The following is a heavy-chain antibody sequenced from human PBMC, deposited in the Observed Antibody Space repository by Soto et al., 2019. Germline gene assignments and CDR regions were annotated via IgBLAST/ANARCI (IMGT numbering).Heavy chain of an antibody. CDR2: ISNSVGTT. Sequence: EVQLLESGGGLVQPGGSLRLSCAASGFSFSSYAMSWARQAPGKGLEWVSAISNSVGTTFYAASVKARFTISRDNFKNTVFLQMSSLRAEDTAVYYCAKYVAVAGTALYGMDVWGQGTTVTVSS. V-gene: IGHV3-23*01. CDR1: GFSFSSYA. CDR3: AKYVAVAGTALYGMDV. J-gene: IGHJ6*02. D-gene: IGHD6-19*01.